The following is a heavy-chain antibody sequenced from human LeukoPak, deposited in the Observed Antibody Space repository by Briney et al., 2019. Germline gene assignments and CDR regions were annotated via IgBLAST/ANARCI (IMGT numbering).Heavy chain of an antibody. V-gene: IGHV1-18*04. D-gene: IGHD3-10*01. Sequence: ASVTVSCKASGYTFTSYGISWVRQAPGQGLEWMGCISAYNGNTNYAQKLQGRVTMTTDTSTSTAYMELRSLRSDDTAVYYCARNLLNYGSGSYLEDYWGQGTLVTVSS. J-gene: IGHJ4*02. CDR1: GYTFTSYG. CDR2: ISAYNGNT. CDR3: ARNLLNYGSGSYLEDY.